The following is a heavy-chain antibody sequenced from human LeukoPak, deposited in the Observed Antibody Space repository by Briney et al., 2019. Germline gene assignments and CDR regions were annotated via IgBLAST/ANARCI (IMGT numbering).Heavy chain of an antibody. CDR3: ARDLSYYDSADFDY. Sequence: GGSLRLSCAASGFTFSSYSMNWVRQAPGKGLEWVSYISSSSSTIYYADSVKGRFTISRDNAKNSLYLQMNSLRAEDTAVYYCARDLSYYDSADFDYWGQGTLVTVSS. D-gene: IGHD3-22*01. J-gene: IGHJ4*02. CDR2: ISSSSSTI. CDR1: GFTFSSYS. V-gene: IGHV3-48*01.